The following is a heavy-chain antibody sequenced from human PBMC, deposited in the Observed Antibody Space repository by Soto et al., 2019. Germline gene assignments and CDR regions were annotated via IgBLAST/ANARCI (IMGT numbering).Heavy chain of an antibody. CDR2: ISSNGGST. Sequence: EVQLVESGGGLVQPGGSLRLSCAASGFTFSSYAMYWVRQAPGKGLEYVSAISSNGGSTSYANSVKGRFTISRDNSMTTLDRQMGSLRAEDMAVYYCARGARGAVAGTYSFDYWGQGTLVTVSS. CDR3: ARGARGAVAGTYSFDY. J-gene: IGHJ4*02. V-gene: IGHV3-64*01. CDR1: GFTFSSYA. D-gene: IGHD6-19*01.